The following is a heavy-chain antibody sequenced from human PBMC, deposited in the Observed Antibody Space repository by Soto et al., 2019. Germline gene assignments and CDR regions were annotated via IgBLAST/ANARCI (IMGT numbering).Heavy chain of an antibody. CDR3: ASRQRYVDIVATPSPYFDY. J-gene: IGHJ4*02. V-gene: IGHV1-69*06. CDR1: GGTFSSYA. D-gene: IGHD5-12*01. Sequence: SVKVSCKASGGTFSSYAISWVRQAPGQGLEWMGGIIPIFGTANYAQKFQGRVTITADKSTSTAYMELSSLRSEDTAVYYCASRQRYVDIVATPSPYFDYWGQGTLVTVSS. CDR2: IIPIFGTA.